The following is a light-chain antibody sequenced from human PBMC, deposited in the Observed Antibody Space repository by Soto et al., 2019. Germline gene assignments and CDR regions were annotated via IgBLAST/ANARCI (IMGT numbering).Light chain of an antibody. V-gene: IGKV3-11*01. CDR1: QSVSSY. CDR3: QQRSNWPRT. CDR2: DAS. J-gene: IGKJ4*01. Sequence: EIVLTQSPATLSLSPGERAPLSCRASQSVSSYLAWYQQKPGQAPRLLLYDASNRATGIPARFSGSGSGTDFTRTISSLEPEDLAVYYCQQRSNWPRTCGGGTKGEIK.